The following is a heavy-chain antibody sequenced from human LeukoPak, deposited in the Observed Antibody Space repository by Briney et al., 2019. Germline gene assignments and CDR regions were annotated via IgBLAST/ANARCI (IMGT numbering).Heavy chain of an antibody. D-gene: IGHD3-10*01. CDR3: ARTLAYYGSGSYSELDY. CDR1: GGPLSSYA. Sequence: WASVKVSCKASGGPLSSYAISWVRQAPGQGLEWMGEILPINGATNYAQTFQGRVTITADGSTSTAYLEVRGLRSEDTAVYYCARTLAYYGSGSYSELDYWGQGTLVTVSS. CDR2: ILPINGAT. J-gene: IGHJ4*02. V-gene: IGHV1-69*13.